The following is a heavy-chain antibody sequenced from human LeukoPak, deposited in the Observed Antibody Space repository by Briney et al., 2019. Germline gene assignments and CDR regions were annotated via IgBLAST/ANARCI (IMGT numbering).Heavy chain of an antibody. D-gene: IGHD6-13*01. CDR3: ARVRSWYVVYFDY. CDR2: INHSGST. CDR1: GGSFSGYY. V-gene: IGHV4-34*01. J-gene: IGHJ4*02. Sequence: SETLSLTCAVYGGSFSGYYWSWIRQPPGKGLEWIGEINHSGSTNYNPSLKSRVTISVDTSKNQFSLKLSSVTAADTAVYYCARVRSWYVVYFDYWGQGTLVTVSS.